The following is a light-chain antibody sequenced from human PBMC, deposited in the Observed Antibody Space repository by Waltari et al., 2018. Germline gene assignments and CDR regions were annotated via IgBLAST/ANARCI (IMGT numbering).Light chain of an antibody. J-gene: IGKJ1*01. CDR3: QQSYSTPKT. CDR2: AAS. Sequence: DIQMTQSPSSLSASVGDRVTITCRASQSISSYFNWYQQKPGKAPKLRIYAASSLQSGVPSRISGSGSGTDFTLTISSLQPEDFATYYCQQSYSTPKTFGQGTKVEIK. V-gene: IGKV1-39*01. CDR1: QSISSY.